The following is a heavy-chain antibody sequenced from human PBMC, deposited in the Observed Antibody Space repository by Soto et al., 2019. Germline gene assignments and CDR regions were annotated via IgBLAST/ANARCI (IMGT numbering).Heavy chain of an antibody. Sequence: SETLSLTCDVSSVSITSSNWWTWVRRPPGKGLEWLGKVSHSGTVNYNATLRSRVTISVDKPKNQLSLKLMSVTAADTAVYYCARDYDGFDYWGPGSLVTVSS. D-gene: IGHD3-16*01. J-gene: IGHJ4*02. CDR1: SVSITSSNW. CDR3: ARDYDGFDY. V-gene: IGHV4-4*02. CDR2: VSHSGTV.